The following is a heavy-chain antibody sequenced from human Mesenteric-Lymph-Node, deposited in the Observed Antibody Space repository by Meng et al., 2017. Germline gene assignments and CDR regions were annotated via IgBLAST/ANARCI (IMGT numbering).Heavy chain of an antibody. Sequence: SETLSLTCTVSGGSISSYYWSWIRQPAGKGLEWIGRIYTSGSTNYNPSLKSRVTMSVDTSKNQFSLKLSSVTAADTAVYYCARDGGRVWFGELLDDWFDPWGQGTLVTVSS. CDR1: GGSISSYY. CDR3: ARDGGRVWFGELLDDWFDP. CDR2: IYTSGST. V-gene: IGHV4-4*07. D-gene: IGHD3-10*01. J-gene: IGHJ5*02.